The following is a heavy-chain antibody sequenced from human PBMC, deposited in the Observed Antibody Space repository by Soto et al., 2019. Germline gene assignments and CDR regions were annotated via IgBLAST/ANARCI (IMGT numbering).Heavy chain of an antibody. D-gene: IGHD6-13*01. Sequence: GGSLRLSCTASGFTFGDYAMSWFRQAPGKGLEWVGFIRSKAYGGTTEYAASVKGRFTISRDDSKSIAYLQMNSLKTEDTAVYYCTRRPPSSWYFQAYYYYGMDVWGQGTTVTVSS. CDR1: GFTFGDYA. CDR3: TRRPPSSWYFQAYYYYGMDV. V-gene: IGHV3-49*03. CDR2: IRSKAYGGTT. J-gene: IGHJ6*02.